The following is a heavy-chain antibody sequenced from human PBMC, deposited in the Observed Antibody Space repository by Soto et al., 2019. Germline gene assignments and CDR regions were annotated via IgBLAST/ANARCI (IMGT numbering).Heavy chain of an antibody. V-gene: IGHV1-8*01. CDR1: GCTFNSYD. D-gene: IGHD3-10*01. Sequence: ASVRVSCKASGCTFNSYDINWVRQATGQGLEWMGWMNPNSGNTGYAQKFQGRVTMTRNTPIGTAYMELSSLRSEDTAVYYCTRGVRYASDCEGFDIWRQGTMV. CDR2: MNPNSGNT. J-gene: IGHJ3*02. CDR3: TRGVRYASDCEGFDI.